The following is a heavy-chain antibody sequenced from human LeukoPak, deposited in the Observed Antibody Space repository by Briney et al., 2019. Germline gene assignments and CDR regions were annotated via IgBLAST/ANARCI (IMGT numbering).Heavy chain of an antibody. V-gene: IGHV4-30-2*01. Sequence: SQTLSLTCAVSGGSISSGGYSWSWIRQPPGKGLEWIGYIYHSGSTNYNPSLKSRVTISVDTSKNQFSLKLSSVTAADTAVYYCARDLLLGYCSGGSCSDWGQGTLVTVSS. D-gene: IGHD2-15*01. CDR1: GGSISSGGYS. CDR2: IYHSGST. CDR3: ARDLLLGYCSGGSCSD. J-gene: IGHJ4*02.